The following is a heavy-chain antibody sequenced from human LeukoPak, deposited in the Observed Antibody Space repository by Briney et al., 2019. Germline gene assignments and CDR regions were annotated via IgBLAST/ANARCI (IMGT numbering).Heavy chain of an antibody. V-gene: IGHV3-7*05. CDR1: GFTFSSYW. CDR3: AREGVTTRANWFDP. D-gene: IGHD4-17*01. J-gene: IGHJ5*02. CDR2: IKQDGSEK. Sequence: PGGSLRLSCAASGFTFSSYWMSWVRQAPGKGLEWVANIKQDGSEKYYVDSVKGRFTISRDNAKNPLYLQMNSLRAEGTAVYYCAREGVTTRANWFDPWGQGTLVTVSS.